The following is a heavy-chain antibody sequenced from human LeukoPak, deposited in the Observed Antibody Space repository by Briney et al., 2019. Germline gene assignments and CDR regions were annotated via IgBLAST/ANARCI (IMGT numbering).Heavy chain of an antibody. CDR1: GGSISSSSYY. CDR3: ARYCSSTSCYTGVDY. V-gene: IGHV4-39*07. Sequence: SETLSLTCTVSGGSISSSSYYWGWIRQPPGKGLEWIGSIYYSGSTYYNPSLKSRVTISVDTSKNQFSLKLSSVTAADTAVYYCARYCSSTSCYTGVDYWGQGTLVTVSS. CDR2: IYYSGST. J-gene: IGHJ4*02. D-gene: IGHD2-2*02.